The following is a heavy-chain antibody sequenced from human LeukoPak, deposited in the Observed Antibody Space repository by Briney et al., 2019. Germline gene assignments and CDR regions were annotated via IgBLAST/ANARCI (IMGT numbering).Heavy chain of an antibody. D-gene: IGHD4-17*01. J-gene: IGHJ6*02. CDR1: GYTFTSYD. CDR3: ARDRAPYGDYDGIYYYHGMDV. V-gene: IGHV1-8*01. CDR2: MNPNSGNT. Sequence: ASVKVSCKASGYTFTSYDINWVRQATGQGLEWMGWMNPNSGNTGYAQKFQGRVTMTRNTSISTAYMELSNLRSEDTAVYYCARDRAPYGDYDGIYYYHGMDVWGQGTTVTVSS.